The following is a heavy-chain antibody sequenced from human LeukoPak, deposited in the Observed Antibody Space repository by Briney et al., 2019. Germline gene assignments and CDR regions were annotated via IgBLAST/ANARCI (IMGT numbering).Heavy chain of an antibody. CDR2: ISGSGGST. V-gene: IGHV3-23*01. CDR1: GFTFSSFG. CDR3: ASILLWFVYEY. J-gene: IGHJ4*02. D-gene: IGHD3-10*01. Sequence: PGGTLRLSCAASGFTFSSFGMSWVRQAPGKGLEWVSAISGSGGSTYYADSVKGRFTISRDNSKNTLYLQMNSLRVEDTAVYYCASILLWFVYEYWGQGTLVTVSS.